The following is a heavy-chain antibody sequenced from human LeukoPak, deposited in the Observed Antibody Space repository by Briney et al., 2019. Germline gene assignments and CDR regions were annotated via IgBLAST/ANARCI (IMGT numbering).Heavy chain of an antibody. J-gene: IGHJ6*03. D-gene: IGHD3-3*01. CDR3: ARSQITIFGVVGYYMDV. Sequence: GGSLRLSCAASGFTFSSYAMHWVRQAPGKGLEWVAFIRYDGSNKYYADSVKGRFTISRDNSKNTLYLQMNSLRAEDTAVYYCARSQITIFGVVGYYMDVWGKGTTVTVSS. CDR2: IRYDGSNK. V-gene: IGHV3-30*02. CDR1: GFTFSSYA.